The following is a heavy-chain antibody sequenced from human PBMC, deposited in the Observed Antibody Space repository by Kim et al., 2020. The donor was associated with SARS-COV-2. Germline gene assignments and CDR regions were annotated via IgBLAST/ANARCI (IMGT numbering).Heavy chain of an antibody. J-gene: IGHJ6*02. CDR3: AKARTTMIVVVITTGYYYGMDV. CDR2: ISGSGGST. Sequence: GGSLRLSCAASGFTFSSYAMSWVRQAPGKGLEWVSAISGSGGSTYYADSLKGRFTISRDNSKNTLYLQMNSLRAEDTAVYYCAKARTTMIVVVITTGYYYGMDVWGQGTTVTVAS. V-gene: IGHV3-23*01. D-gene: IGHD3-22*01. CDR1: GFTFSSYA.